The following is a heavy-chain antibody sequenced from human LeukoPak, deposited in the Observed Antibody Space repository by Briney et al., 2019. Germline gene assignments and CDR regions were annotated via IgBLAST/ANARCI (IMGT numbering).Heavy chain of an antibody. CDR2: IWYDGSNK. J-gene: IGHJ5*02. V-gene: IGHV3-33*01. CDR1: GFTFSSYD. D-gene: IGHD3-22*01. CDR3: ARYDSSGYYYGANWFDP. Sequence: GRSLRLSCAASGFTFSSYDMHWVRQAPGKGLEWVAVIWYDGSNKYYADSVKGRFTISRDNSKNTLYLQMNSLRAEDTAVYYCARYDSSGYYYGANWFDPWGQGTLVTVSS.